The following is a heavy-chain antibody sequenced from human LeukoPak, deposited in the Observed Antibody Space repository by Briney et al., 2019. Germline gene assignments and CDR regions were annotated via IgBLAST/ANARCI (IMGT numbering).Heavy chain of an antibody. J-gene: IGHJ6*02. V-gene: IGHV1-46*01. CDR1: GYTFTGYY. CDR2: INPSGGST. Sequence: ASVKVSCKASGYTFTGYYMHWVRQAPGQGLEWMGIINPSGGSTSYAQKFQGRVTMTRDTSTSTVYMELSSLRSEDTAVYYCARGGRITIFGVVKSRGDGMDVWGQGTTVTVSS. D-gene: IGHD3-3*01. CDR3: ARGGRITIFGVVKSRGDGMDV.